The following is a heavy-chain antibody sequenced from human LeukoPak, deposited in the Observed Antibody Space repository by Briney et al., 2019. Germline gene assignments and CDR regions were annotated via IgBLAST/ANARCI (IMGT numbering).Heavy chain of an antibody. CDR1: GFTLYNAY. J-gene: IGHJ5*02. D-gene: IGHD6-13*01. Sequence: GGSLRLSCEASGFTLYNAYMRSVCQAPGQGLEWVGRIKTKADGGTTEYAAPVKGRFSISRDDSRNTLYLQMNSLITEDTAVYYCTVMHIMSGWYSSSWGQGSLVTVSS. CDR2: IKTKADGGTT. V-gene: IGHV3-15*01. CDR3: TVMHIMSGWYSSS.